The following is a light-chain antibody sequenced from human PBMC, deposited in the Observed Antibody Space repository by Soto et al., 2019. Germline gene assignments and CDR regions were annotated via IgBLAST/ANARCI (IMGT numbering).Light chain of an antibody. Sequence: DIQMTQSPNTLSASVGDRVTITCRASQSISTWLAGYQQKPGKDPKLLIYKASSLESGVPSRFSGSGSGAEVTLPISGLQPDDFAPYYCQQYKADPGTFGQGTKVGLK. CDR2: KAS. J-gene: IGKJ1*01. V-gene: IGKV1-5*03. CDR3: QQYKADPGT. CDR1: QSISTW.